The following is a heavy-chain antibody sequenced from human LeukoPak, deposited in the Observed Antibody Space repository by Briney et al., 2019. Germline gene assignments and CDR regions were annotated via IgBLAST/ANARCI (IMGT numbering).Heavy chain of an antibody. CDR3: ARGRRGSSWYYYYYYYYMDV. CDR2: IKQDGSEK. Sequence: GGSLRLSCAASGFTFSSYWMSWVRQAPGKGLEWVANIKQDGSEKYYVDSVKGRFTISRDNAKNSLYLQMNSLRAEDTAVYYCARGRRGSSWYYYYYYYYMDVWGKGTTVTVSS. J-gene: IGHJ6*03. CDR1: GFTFSSYW. V-gene: IGHV3-7*01. D-gene: IGHD6-13*01.